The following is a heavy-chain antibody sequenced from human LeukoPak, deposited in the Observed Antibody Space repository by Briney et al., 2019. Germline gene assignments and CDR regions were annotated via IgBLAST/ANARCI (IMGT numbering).Heavy chain of an antibody. CDR2: IYTSGST. CDR3: ARGIYYDSSRNWFDP. D-gene: IGHD3-22*01. Sequence: SETLSLTCTVSGGSISSYYWSWIRQPAGKGLEWIGRIYTSGSTNYNPSLKSRVTMSVDTSKNQFSLKLSSVTAADTAVYYCARGIYYDSSRNWFDPWGQETLVTVSS. V-gene: IGHV4-4*07. CDR1: GGSISSYY. J-gene: IGHJ5*02.